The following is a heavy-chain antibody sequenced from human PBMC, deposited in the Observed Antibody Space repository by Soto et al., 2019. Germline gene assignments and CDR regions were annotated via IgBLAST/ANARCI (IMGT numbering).Heavy chain of an antibody. CDR1: GGSISSSSYY. J-gene: IGHJ4*02. CDR2: IYYSGST. D-gene: IGHD6-13*01. V-gene: IGHV4-39*01. Sequence: SETLSLTCTVSGGSISSSSYYWGWIRQPPGKGLEWIGSIYYSGSTYYNPSLKSRVTISVDTSKNQFSLKLSSVTAADTAVYYCAIMARSSWPFDYWGQGTLVTVSS. CDR3: AIMARSSWPFDY.